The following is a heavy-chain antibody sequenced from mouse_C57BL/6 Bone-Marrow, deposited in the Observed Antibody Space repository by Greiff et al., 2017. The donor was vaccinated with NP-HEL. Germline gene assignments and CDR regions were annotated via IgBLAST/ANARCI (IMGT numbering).Heavy chain of an antibody. CDR2: ISNGGGST. Sequence: EVQGVESGGGLVQPGGSLKLSCAASGFTFSDYYMYWVRQTPEKRLEWVAYISNGGGSTYYPDTVKGRFTISRDNAKNTLYLQMSRLKSEDTAMYYCARGGDGYYDWYFDVWGTGTTVTVSS. V-gene: IGHV5-12*01. CDR3: ARGGDGYYDWYFDV. D-gene: IGHD2-3*01. CDR1: GFTFSDYY. J-gene: IGHJ1*03.